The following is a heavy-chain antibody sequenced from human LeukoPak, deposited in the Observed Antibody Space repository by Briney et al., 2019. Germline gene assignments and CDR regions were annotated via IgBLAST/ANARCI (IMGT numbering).Heavy chain of an antibody. CDR2: IKSKTDGGTT. CDR3: STDIYYYDSSGYLY. D-gene: IGHD3-22*01. CDR1: GFTFSNAW. J-gene: IGHJ4*02. V-gene: IGHV3-15*01. Sequence: PGGSLRLSCAASGFTFSNAWMSWVRQAPGKGLEWVGRIKSKTDGGTTDYAAPVKGRFTISRDDSKNTLYLQMNSLKTEDTAVYYCSTDIYYYDSSGYLYWGQGSLVTVCS.